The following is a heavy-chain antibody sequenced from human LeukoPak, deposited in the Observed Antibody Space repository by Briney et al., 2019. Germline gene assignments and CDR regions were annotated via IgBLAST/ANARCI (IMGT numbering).Heavy chain of an antibody. CDR3: ARVGSSTYFYYYMDV. J-gene: IGHJ6*03. V-gene: IGHV3-21*04. CDR1: GFTFSSYS. CDR2: IIISGSCI. Sequence: GGSLRLSCAASGFTFSSYSMNWVLQAPGKGLEWISSIIISGSCIYYADSVRGRFTISRDNAQNSLYLQMNSLRAEDTAMYFCARVGSSTYFYYYMDVWGKGNTVTVSS. D-gene: IGHD6-13*01.